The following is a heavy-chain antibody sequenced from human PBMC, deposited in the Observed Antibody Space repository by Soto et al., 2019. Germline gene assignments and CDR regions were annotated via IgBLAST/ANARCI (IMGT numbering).Heavy chain of an antibody. J-gene: IGHJ4*02. V-gene: IGHV3-48*01. CDR2: ISSSSSTI. CDR3: ARYGYSGYDKYFDY. Sequence: GGSLRLSCAASGFTFSSYSMNWVRQAPGKGLEWVSYISSSSSTIYYADSVKGRFTISRDNAKNSLYLQMNSLRAEDTAVYYCARYGYSGYDKYFDYWGQGTLVTVSS. CDR1: GFTFSSYS. D-gene: IGHD5-12*01.